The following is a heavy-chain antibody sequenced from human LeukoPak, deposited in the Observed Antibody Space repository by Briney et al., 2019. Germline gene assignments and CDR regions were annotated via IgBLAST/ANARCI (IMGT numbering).Heavy chain of an antibody. CDR2: INPNSGGT. J-gene: IGHJ5*02. CDR3: ARAQSILSSNWFDP. CDR1: GYTSTGYY. V-gene: IGHV1-2*02. Sequence: GASVKVSCKASGYTSTGYYMHWVRQAPGQGLEWMGWINPNSGGTNYAQKFQGRVTMTRDTSISTAYMELSRLRSDDTAVYYCARAQSILSSNWFDPWGQGTLVTVSS. D-gene: IGHD2-15*01.